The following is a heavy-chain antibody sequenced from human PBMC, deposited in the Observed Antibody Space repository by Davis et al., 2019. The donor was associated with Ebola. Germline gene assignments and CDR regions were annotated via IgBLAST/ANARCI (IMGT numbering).Heavy chain of an antibody. CDR2: IDPWDGST. CDR3: AIADRAFGGLGYGLDL. D-gene: IGHD3-3*01. J-gene: IGHJ6*02. CDR1: ENTFIGYS. Sequence: AASVKVSCKSSENTFIGYSTHWVRLAPGQGLEWMGTIDPWDGSTTYAQKFQDRVIMTSDRSTTTLYLELTSLTAEDTAVYYCAIADRAFGGLGYGLDLWGQGTTVSVSS. V-gene: IGHV1-46*01.